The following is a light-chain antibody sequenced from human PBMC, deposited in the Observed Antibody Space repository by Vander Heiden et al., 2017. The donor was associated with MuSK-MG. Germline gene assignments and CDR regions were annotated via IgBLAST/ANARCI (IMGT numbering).Light chain of an antibody. Sequence: DTQMTQSPSTLSASVGDRVTITCRASQSIRSWLAWYQQKPGKAPKLLIYDASSFKSGVPLRFSGSGSGTEFTLTISSLQPDDFATYYCQQYNSYWTFGQGTTVEIK. V-gene: IGKV1-5*01. CDR1: QSIRSW. CDR2: DAS. J-gene: IGKJ1*01. CDR3: QQYNSYWT.